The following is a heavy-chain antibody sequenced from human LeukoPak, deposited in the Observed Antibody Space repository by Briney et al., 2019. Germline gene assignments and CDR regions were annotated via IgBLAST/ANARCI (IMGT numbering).Heavy chain of an antibody. Sequence: GGSLRPSCAASGFTFSTYVMHWVRQAPGKGLEYVSVISSNGGSTYYANYVKGRFTISRDNSKNTLYLQMGSLRAEDMAVHYCASSVGATPLDYWGQGTLVTVSS. D-gene: IGHD1-26*01. CDR3: ASSVGATPLDY. CDR1: GFTFSTYV. V-gene: IGHV3-64*01. CDR2: ISSNGGST. J-gene: IGHJ4*02.